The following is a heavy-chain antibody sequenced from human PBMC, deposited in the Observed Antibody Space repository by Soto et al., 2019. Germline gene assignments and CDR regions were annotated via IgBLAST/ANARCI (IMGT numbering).Heavy chain of an antibody. CDR3: ARLGGRGAADYYFDY. CDR2: IYPGDSDT. CDR1: GYSFTSYW. D-gene: IGHD1-26*01. V-gene: IGHV5-51*01. Sequence: PGESLKISCKGSGYSFTSYWIGWVRQMPGKGLEWMGIIYPGDSDTRHSPSFQGQVTISADKSISTAYLQWSSLKASDTAMYYCARLGGRGAADYYFDYWGQGTLVTVSS. J-gene: IGHJ4*02.